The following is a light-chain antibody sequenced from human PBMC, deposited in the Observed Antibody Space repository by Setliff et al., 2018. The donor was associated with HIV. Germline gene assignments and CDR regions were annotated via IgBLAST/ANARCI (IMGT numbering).Light chain of an antibody. CDR2: STN. CDR1: SGSVSTGHF. CDR3: VLYMGNGVSV. J-gene: IGLJ3*02. V-gene: IGLV8-61*01. Sequence: VVTQEPSFSVSPGGTVTLTCSLRSGSVSTGHFPSWYQQTPGQTPRMLIYSTNTRPSGVPDRFSGSILGNRAALTITGAQADDECDYYCVLYMGNGVSVFGGGTKVTVL.